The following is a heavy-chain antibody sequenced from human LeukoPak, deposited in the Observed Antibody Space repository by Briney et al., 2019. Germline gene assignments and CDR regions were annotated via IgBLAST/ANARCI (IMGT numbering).Heavy chain of an antibody. Sequence: SVKVSSTASGGTFTIYAISWVRQAPGQGLEWMGRIIPIFGIANYAQKCQGRVTITADKSTSTAYMEVSSLRSEDTAVYYCARGEYSSGCLDYWGQGTLVTVSS. D-gene: IGHD6-19*01. J-gene: IGHJ4*02. CDR3: ARGEYSSGCLDY. CDR1: GGTFTIYA. V-gene: IGHV1-69*04. CDR2: IIPIFGIA.